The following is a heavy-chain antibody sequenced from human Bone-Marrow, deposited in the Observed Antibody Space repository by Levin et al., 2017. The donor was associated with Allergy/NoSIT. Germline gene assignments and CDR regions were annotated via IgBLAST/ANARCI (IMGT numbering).Heavy chain of an antibody. CDR2: IWPDGSNK. Sequence: GGSLRLSCAASGFTFSSYAMQWVRQVPGKGLEWVAVIWPDGSNKYYGDSVKGRFTISRDSSKNTVFLQMNSLRAEDTAAYYCARPSSESYYNIDHWGQGTLVTVSS. CDR1: GFTFSSYA. J-gene: IGHJ4*02. CDR3: ARPSSESYYNIDH. V-gene: IGHV3-33*01. D-gene: IGHD1-26*01.